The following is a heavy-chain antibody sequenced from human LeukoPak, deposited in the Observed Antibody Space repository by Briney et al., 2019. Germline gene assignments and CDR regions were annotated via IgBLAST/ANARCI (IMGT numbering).Heavy chain of an antibody. V-gene: IGHV3-30*04. CDR1: GFTFSSSA. CDR3: ARGRYSGSYGDY. Sequence: GGSLRLSCAASGFTFSSSAMSWVRQAPGKGLEWVAVISYDGSNKYYADSVKGRFTISRDNSKNTLYLQMNSLRAEDTAVYYCARGRYSGSYGDYWGQGTLVTVSS. J-gene: IGHJ4*02. CDR2: ISYDGSNK. D-gene: IGHD1-26*01.